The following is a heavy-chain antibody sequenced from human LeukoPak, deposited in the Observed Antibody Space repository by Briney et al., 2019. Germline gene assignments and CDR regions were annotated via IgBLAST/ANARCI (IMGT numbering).Heavy chain of an antibody. D-gene: IGHD2-15*01. CDR3: AKQTVVAAKNYFDY. CDR1: GFIFSSYA. CDR2: FSGTSTNT. Sequence: PGGSLRLSCAASGFIFSSYAMSWVRQAPGTGLEWVSTFSGTSTNTYYADSVKGRFTISRDNSKNTLYLQTNSLRAEDTAIYYCAKQTVVAAKNYFDYWGQGTLVTVSS. J-gene: IGHJ4*02. V-gene: IGHV3-23*01.